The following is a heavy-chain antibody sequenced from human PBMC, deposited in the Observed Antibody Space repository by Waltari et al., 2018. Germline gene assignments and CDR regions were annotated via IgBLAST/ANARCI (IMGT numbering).Heavy chain of an antibody. Sequence: EVRLLESGGGLIQPGGCVRLACAASGFTFNKYGMSWVRQAPGGGLEWVSTVTGGGVVKFYADSAKGRFTISRDNSKRLVYLEMNSLRDEDTAFYYCAKGHEASGLLTAYFDFWGQGTPVTVSS. D-gene: IGHD3-3*01. CDR2: VTGGGVVK. J-gene: IGHJ4*02. V-gene: IGHV3-23*01. CDR3: AKGHEASGLLTAYFDF. CDR1: GFTFNKYG.